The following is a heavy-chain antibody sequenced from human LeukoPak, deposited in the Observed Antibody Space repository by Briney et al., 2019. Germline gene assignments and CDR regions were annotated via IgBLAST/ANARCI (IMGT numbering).Heavy chain of an antibody. D-gene: IGHD3-22*01. CDR2: LSWNSDSI. CDR1: GFTFDDYA. Sequence: GGSLRLSCAASGFTFDDYAMHWVRQAPGKGLEWVSGLSWNSDSIGYADYVKGRFTISRDNAKNSLYLQMNSLRAEDTVVYYCARASEIYYDSSGYYSIDAFDTWGQGTMVTVSS. V-gene: IGHV3-9*01. J-gene: IGHJ3*02. CDR3: ARASEIYYDSSGYYSIDAFDT.